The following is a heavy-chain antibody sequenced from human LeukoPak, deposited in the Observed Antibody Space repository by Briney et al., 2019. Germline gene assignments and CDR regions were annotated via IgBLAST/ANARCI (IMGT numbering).Heavy chain of an antibody. V-gene: IGHV3-23*01. D-gene: IGHD6-19*01. Sequence: GSLSLSCAASGFTFSSYAMSWVRQAPGKGLEWVSAISGSGGSTYYADSVKGRFTISRDNSKNTLYLQMNSLRAEDTAVYYCAKVLGIAVAGPIQHWGQGTLVTVSS. CDR3: AKVLGIAVAGPIQH. CDR1: GFTFSSYA. J-gene: IGHJ1*01. CDR2: ISGSGGST.